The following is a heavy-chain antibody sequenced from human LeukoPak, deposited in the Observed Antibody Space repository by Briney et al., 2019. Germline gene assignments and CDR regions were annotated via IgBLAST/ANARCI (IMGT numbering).Heavy chain of an antibody. Sequence: GGSLRLSCAASGFIFSSYAMSWVRQAPGKGLEWVAFISYEGSETYYADSVKGRFSISRDNSQNMLYLQMNSLRAEDTAMYYCAKDDWGFYWGQGTLVTVSP. CDR3: AKDDWGFY. D-gene: IGHD3-9*01. CDR2: ISYEGSET. V-gene: IGHV3-30*18. J-gene: IGHJ4*02. CDR1: GFIFSSYA.